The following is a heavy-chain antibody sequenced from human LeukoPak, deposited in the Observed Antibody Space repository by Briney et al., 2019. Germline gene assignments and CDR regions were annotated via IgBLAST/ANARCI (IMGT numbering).Heavy chain of an antibody. CDR1: GFTFSDYY. CDR3: ARDLKYLRGCSSTSCLPGY. J-gene: IGHJ4*02. Sequence: GGSLRLSCAASGFTFSDYYMSWIRQAPGKGLEWVSYISSSGSTIYYADSVKGRFTISRDNAKNSLYLQMNSLRVEDTAVYYCARDLKYLRGCSSTSCLPGYWGQGTLVTVSS. CDR2: ISSSGSTI. D-gene: IGHD2-2*01. V-gene: IGHV3-11*04.